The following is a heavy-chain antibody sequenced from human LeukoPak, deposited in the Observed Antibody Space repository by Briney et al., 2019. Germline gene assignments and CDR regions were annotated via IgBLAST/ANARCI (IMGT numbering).Heavy chain of an antibody. CDR1: GFTFSSYS. CDR3: ARDRSIAVAGTFVY. Sequence: GGSLRLSCAASGFTFSSYSMNWVRQAPGKGLEWVSSISSSSSYICYADSVKGRFTISRDNAKNSLYLQMNSLRAEDTAVYYCARDRSIAVAGTFVYWGQGTLVTVSS. CDR2: ISSSSSYI. D-gene: IGHD6-19*01. V-gene: IGHV3-21*01. J-gene: IGHJ4*02.